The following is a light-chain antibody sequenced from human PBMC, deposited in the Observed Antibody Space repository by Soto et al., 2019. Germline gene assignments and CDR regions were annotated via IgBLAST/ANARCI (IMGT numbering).Light chain of an antibody. V-gene: IGKV3-15*01. CDR2: GAS. CDR3: QQYGRSLP. Sequence: IVMTQSPATLSVSPGERATLSCRASQSVSSNLAWYQQKPGQAPRLLIYGASTRATGIPARFSGSGSGTDFTLTISRLEPEDFAMYYCQQYGRSLPFGGGTKVAIK. J-gene: IGKJ4*01. CDR1: QSVSSN.